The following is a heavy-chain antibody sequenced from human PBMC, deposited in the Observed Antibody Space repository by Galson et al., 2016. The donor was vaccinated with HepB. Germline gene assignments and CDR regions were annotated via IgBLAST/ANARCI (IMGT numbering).Heavy chain of an antibody. J-gene: IGHJ4*02. CDR2: ISGYSGNT. CDR1: GYTSSSYS. D-gene: IGHD2-8*01. Sequence: SVKVSCKASGYTSSSYSITWVRQAPGQGLEWMGWISGYSGNTNYAQKLQDRVTMTTDTSTNTAYMELRSLRSDDTAVYYCARGGKGGYCTKGVCLSFAYWGQGTLVTASS. CDR3: ARGGKGGYCTKGVCLSFAY. V-gene: IGHV1-18*04.